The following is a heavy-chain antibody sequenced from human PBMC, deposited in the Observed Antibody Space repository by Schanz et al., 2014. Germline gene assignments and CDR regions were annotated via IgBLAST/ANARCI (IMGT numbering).Heavy chain of an antibody. Sequence: EVQLVESGGGLVQPGGSLRLSCAASGFTFSNYDMHWVRQAIGKGLEWVSGIGPASDPYYAGSVKGRFTISRENGKNSLYLQMNRLRAGDTAVYYCARGRRGDGRRTSCTYDFDYWGQGILVAVSS. D-gene: IGHD2-2*01. CDR2: IGPASDP. CDR3: ARGRRGDGRRTSCTYDFDY. V-gene: IGHV3-13*05. J-gene: IGHJ4*01. CDR1: GFTFSNYD.